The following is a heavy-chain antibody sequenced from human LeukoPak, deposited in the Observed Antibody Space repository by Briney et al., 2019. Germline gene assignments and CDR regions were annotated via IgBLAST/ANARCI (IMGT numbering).Heavy chain of an antibody. D-gene: IGHD3-10*01. CDR3: TKDDELWFGVKDSGVRFQH. J-gene: IGHJ1*01. CDR1: GFTFDDYA. V-gene: IGHV3-9*01. CDR2: ISWNSGSI. Sequence: GRSLRLSCAASGFTFDDYAMHWVRQAPGKGLERVSGISWNSGSIGYADSVKGRFTISRDNAKNSLYLQMNSLRAEDTALYYCTKDDELWFGVKDSGVRFQHWGQGTLVTVSS.